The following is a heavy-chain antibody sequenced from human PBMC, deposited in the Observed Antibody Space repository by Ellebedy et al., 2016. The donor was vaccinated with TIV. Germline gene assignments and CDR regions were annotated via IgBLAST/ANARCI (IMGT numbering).Heavy chain of an antibody. CDR1: GFTFSSYT. CDR3: VKITGTSPN. D-gene: IGHD1-1*01. J-gene: IGHJ4*02. V-gene: IGHV3-21*01. CDR2: ISSTSTYI. Sequence: GESLKISCAASGFTFSSYTMDWVRQAPGKGLEWVSSISSTSTYISYADSVRGRFTISRDNAKTSLYLQMASLRAEDTAVYYCVKITGTSPNWGQGTLVTVSS.